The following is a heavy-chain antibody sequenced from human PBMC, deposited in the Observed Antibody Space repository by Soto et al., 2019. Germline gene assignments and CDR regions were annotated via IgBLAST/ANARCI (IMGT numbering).Heavy chain of an antibody. CDR2: IIPIFGTS. Sequence: GASVKVSCKASGGTFSSYAISWVRQAPGQGLEWMGGIIPIFGTSNYAQKFQGRVTITADESTSTAYMELSSLRSEDTAVYYCARDQDVSNYHGMDVWGQGTMVTVSS. V-gene: IGHV1-69*13. CDR1: GGTFSSYA. J-gene: IGHJ6*02. D-gene: IGHD3-22*01. CDR3: ARDQDVSNYHGMDV.